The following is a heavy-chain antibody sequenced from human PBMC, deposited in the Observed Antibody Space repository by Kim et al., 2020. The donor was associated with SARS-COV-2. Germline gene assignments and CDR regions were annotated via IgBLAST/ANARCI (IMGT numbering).Heavy chain of an antibody. D-gene: IGHD2-15*01. Sequence: SETLSLTCTVSGGSITNYFWSWIRQPPGKGLEWIGHIYYSGSTNYNPSLKSRVTISVDTSKNQFSLKLSSVTAADTAVYYCARAPWLLPDYWGQGTLV. CDR3: ARAPWLLPDY. V-gene: IGHV4-59*13. J-gene: IGHJ4*02. CDR1: GGSITNYF. CDR2: IYYSGST.